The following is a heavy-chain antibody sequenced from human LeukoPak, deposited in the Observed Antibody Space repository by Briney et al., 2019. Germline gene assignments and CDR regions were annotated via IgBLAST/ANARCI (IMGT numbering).Heavy chain of an antibody. V-gene: IGHV4-61*08. Sequence: SETLSRTCTVSTGSLSSGDFYWNWIRQPPGKGLEWIGYIYYSGNTNYNPSLKSRVTISTDTSKNQFSLKLSSVTAADTAVYYCARGWRYWGQGTLVTVSS. CDR1: TGSLSSGDFY. D-gene: IGHD6-13*01. J-gene: IGHJ4*02. CDR2: IYYSGNT. CDR3: ARGWRY.